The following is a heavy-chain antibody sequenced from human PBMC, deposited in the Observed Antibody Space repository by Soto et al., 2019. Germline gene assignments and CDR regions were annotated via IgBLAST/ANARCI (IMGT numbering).Heavy chain of an antibody. CDR2: IYYSGST. J-gene: IGHJ5*02. V-gene: IGHV4-30-4*01. CDR1: GGSISSGDYY. Sequence: SETLSLTCTVSGGSISSGDYYWSWIRQPPGKGLEWIGYIYYSGSTYYNPSLKSRVTISVDTSKNQFSLKLSSVTAADTAVYYCARATIYDSSGYSPERFNWFDPWGQGTLVTAPQ. CDR3: ARATIYDSSGYSPERFNWFDP. D-gene: IGHD3-22*01.